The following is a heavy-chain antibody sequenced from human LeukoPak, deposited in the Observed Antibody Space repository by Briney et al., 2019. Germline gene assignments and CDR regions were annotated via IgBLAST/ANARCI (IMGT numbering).Heavy chain of an antibody. D-gene: IGHD2-2*01. CDR1: GFTFSNAW. V-gene: IGHV3-23*01. Sequence: GGSLRLSCAASGFTFSNAWMSWVRQAPGKGLEWVSAISGISGSTYYADSVKGRFTISRDNSKNTLYLQMSSLRAEDTAVYYCAKDEGPRYQLPKVGFDYWGQGTLVTVSS. CDR2: ISGISGST. J-gene: IGHJ4*02. CDR3: AKDEGPRYQLPKVGFDY.